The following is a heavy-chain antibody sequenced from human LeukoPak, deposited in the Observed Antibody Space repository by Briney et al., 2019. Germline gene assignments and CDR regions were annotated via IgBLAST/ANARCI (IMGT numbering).Heavy chain of an antibody. CDR1: GFTFSNYW. CDR2: IKKDGSEK. CDR3: ASDYGGTNDY. D-gene: IGHD4-23*01. Sequence: GGSLRLSCAASGFTFSNYWLSWVRQAPGKGLEWVANIKKDGSEKYYVDSVKGRFTISRDNSKNTLYLQMNSLRAEDTAVYYCASDYGGTNDYWGQGTLVTVSS. J-gene: IGHJ4*02. V-gene: IGHV3-7*03.